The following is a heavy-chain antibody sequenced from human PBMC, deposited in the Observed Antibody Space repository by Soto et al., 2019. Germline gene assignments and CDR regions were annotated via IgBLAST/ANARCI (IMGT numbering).Heavy chain of an antibody. V-gene: IGHV1-2*02. J-gene: IGHJ4*02. CDR1: GYTFTGHY. D-gene: IGHD1-26*01. Sequence: VKVSCKASGYTFTGHYIHWVRQAPEQGPEWMGEIGPESGATRYAQRFQGRVTMTRDMSITTVYMELNNLSPDDTAVYYCGRGRSGQIVVFYWGQGTPVTVSS. CDR3: GRGRSGQIVVFY. CDR2: IGPESGAT.